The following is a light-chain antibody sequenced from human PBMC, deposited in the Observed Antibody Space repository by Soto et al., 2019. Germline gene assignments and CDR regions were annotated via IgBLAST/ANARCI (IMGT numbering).Light chain of an antibody. Sequence: QSALTQPASVSGSPGQSITISCTGTSSDVGGYNYVSWYQQHPGKAPKLMIYEVSNRPSGVSNRVSGSKSGNTASLTISGLQAGDEADYYCSSYTSSSTGVFGGGTKLTVL. CDR3: SSYTSSSTGV. V-gene: IGLV2-14*01. CDR2: EVS. CDR1: SSDVGGYNY. J-gene: IGLJ3*02.